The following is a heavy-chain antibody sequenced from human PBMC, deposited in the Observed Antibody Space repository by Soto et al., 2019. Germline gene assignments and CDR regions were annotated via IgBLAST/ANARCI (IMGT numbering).Heavy chain of an antibody. CDR1: GGTFSSYA. D-gene: IGHD1-26*01. Sequence: QVQLVQSGAEVKKPGSSVKVSCKASGGTFSSYAISWVRQAPGQGLEWMGGIIPIFGTADYAQKFQGRVTITADETTSAAYMEMISLRSEDTAVYYLASNSGSTPDGRYYDGMDVCGQGTTVTVSS. V-gene: IGHV1-69*12. CDR3: ASNSGSTPDGRYYDGMDV. CDR2: IIPIFGTA. J-gene: IGHJ6*02.